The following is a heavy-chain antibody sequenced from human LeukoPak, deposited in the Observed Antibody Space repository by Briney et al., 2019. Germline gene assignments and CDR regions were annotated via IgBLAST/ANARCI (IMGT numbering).Heavy chain of an antibody. CDR2: VYYSGST. J-gene: IGHJ5*02. CDR3: ARDNQSNGDYLRYNWFDP. CDR1: GGSICSYY. D-gene: IGHD4-17*01. V-gene: IGHV4-59*01. Sequence: SETLSLTCTVYGGSICSYYWSWNRQPPGKGLEWIRNVYYSGSTNYNPSLKSRVTISVDTSKNQFSLKLSSVTAADTAVYYCARDNQSNGDYLRYNWFDPWGQGTLVTVSS.